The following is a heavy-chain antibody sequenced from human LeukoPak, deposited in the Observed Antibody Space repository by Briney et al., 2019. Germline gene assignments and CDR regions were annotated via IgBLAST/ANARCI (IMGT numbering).Heavy chain of an antibody. J-gene: IGHJ4*02. CDR3: VRAVAGKGCIDY. D-gene: IGHD6-19*01. CDR1: GFTVSGHP. Sequence: GGSLRLSCAASGFTVSGHPMSWVRQAPGKGLEWVSVIYRGGNTYYADSVKGRFTISTDNSKNTLYLQMNSLRAEDTAVYYCVRAVAGKGCIDYWGQGTLVTVSS. CDR2: IYRGGNT. V-gene: IGHV3-53*01.